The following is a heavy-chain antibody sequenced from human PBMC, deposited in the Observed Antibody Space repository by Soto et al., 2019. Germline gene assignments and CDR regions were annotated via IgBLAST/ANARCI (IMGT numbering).Heavy chain of an antibody. V-gene: IGHV1-18*01. J-gene: IGHJ6*03. Sequence: ASVKVSCKASGYTFTSYGISWVRQAPGQGLEWMGWISAYNGNTNYAQKLQGRVTMTTDTSTSTAYMELRSLRSDYTAVFYCARGSGDFGYYYYMDVWGKGTTVTVSS. CDR3: ARGSGDFGYYYYMDV. D-gene: IGHD2-21*01. CDR2: ISAYNGNT. CDR1: GYTFTSYG.